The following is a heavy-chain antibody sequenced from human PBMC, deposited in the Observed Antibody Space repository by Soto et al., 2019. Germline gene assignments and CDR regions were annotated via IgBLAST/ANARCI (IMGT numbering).Heavy chain of an antibody. CDR1: GGSVSSGSYY. D-gene: IGHD1-26*01. J-gene: IGHJ4*02. CDR2: IYYSGST. Sequence: QVQLQESGPGLVKPSETLSLTCTVSGGSVSSGSYYWSWIRQPPGKGLEWIGYIYYSGSTNYNSSLKSRVHISVDKSKNQFSLNLSSVTAADKAVYYCARGGGGTYYYFDYWGQGTLVTVSS. CDR3: ARGGGGTYYYFDY. V-gene: IGHV4-61*01.